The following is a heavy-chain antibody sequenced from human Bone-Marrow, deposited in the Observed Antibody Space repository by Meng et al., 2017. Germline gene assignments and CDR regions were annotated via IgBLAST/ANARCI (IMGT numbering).Heavy chain of an antibody. J-gene: IGHJ4*02. V-gene: IGHV3-30*04. CDR1: GFTLSRYA. D-gene: IGHD3-10*01. CDR3: ARARYYYGSGSYYVHYFYY. CDR2: ISDDGTKK. Sequence: GESLKISCAASGFTLSRYAMHWVRQAPGKGLEWVAIISDDGTKKDYADSVRGRFTISRDNSKNTLFLQMNSLRADDTAMYYCARARYYYGSGSYYVHYFYYWGQGTLVTVSS.